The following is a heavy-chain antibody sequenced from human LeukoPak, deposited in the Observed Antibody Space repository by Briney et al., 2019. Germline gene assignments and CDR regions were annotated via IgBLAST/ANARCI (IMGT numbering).Heavy chain of an antibody. D-gene: IGHD3-22*01. J-gene: IGHJ3*02. Sequence: PSETLSLTCAVYGGSFSGYYWGWIRQPPGRGLEWIGEFNLGGGTNYNPSLKSRLTISVDASKSQVSLKLSSVTPVDTAVYYCARIYNDTSGNHNQAFDMWGQGTMVTVSS. CDR1: GGSFSGYY. CDR3: ARIYNDTSGNHNQAFDM. CDR2: FNLGGGT. V-gene: IGHV4-34*01.